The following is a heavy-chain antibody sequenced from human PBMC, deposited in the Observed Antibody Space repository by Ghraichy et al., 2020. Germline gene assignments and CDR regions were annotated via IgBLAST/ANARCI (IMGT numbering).Heavy chain of an antibody. Sequence: SETLSLTCNVSGGSVNTASHYWGWIRQSPGKGLAWMGSVFFRGSAYYGPSFRCRIILSVDTSKNQFSLSLTSVTAADTDIYFCARSQGNLATSFDYWGQGIQVTVSS. CDR1: GGSVNTASHY. CDR2: VFFRGSA. V-gene: IGHV4-39*01. CDR3: ARSQGNLATSFDY. J-gene: IGHJ4*01.